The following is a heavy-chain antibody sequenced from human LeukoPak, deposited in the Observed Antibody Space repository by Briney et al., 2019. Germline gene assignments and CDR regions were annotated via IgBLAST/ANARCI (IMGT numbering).Heavy chain of an antibody. Sequence: GGSLRLSCAASGFTFSSYSMHWVRQAPGKGLEWVSSISDSSSYIYYADSVKGRFTISRGNAKNSLYLRMNSLRAEDTAMYYCASPALGQVTMKPWGQGTLVTVS. CDR2: ISDSSSYI. CDR1: GFTFSSYS. J-gene: IGHJ5*02. V-gene: IGHV3-21*01. D-gene: IGHD3-22*01. CDR3: ASPALGQVTMKP.